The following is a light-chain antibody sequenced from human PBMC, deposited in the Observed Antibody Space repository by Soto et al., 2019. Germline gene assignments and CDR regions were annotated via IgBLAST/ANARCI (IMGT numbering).Light chain of an antibody. CDR3: QQYNNWPLT. CDR2: VAS. Sequence: EIVVTQSPATLSVSPGERATLSCRTSQSVSSHVAWYQQKPGQAPRLLIHVASTRATGIPARFSGSGSGTEFTLTISSLQSEDFAVYYCQQYNNWPLTFGQGTRLEIK. J-gene: IGKJ5*01. CDR1: QSVSSH. V-gene: IGKV3-15*01.